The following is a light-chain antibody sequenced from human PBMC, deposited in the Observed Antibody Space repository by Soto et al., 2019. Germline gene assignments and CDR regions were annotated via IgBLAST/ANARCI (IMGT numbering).Light chain of an antibody. Sequence: QSALTQPPSASGSPGQSVTISCTGTSSDVGGYNYVSGYQQHPGRAPKLMIYEVSQRPSGVPDRFSGSKSGNTASLTVSGLQTEDEADYYCSSYSGSNNQVFGTGTKLTVL. J-gene: IGLJ1*01. V-gene: IGLV2-8*01. CDR1: SSDVGGYNY. CDR3: SSYSGSNNQV. CDR2: EVS.